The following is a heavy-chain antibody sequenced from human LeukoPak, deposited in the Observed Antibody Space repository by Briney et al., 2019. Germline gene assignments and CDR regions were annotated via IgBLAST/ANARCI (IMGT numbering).Heavy chain of an antibody. CDR3: ARRGSYGDYMLVDY. D-gene: IGHD4-17*01. CDR1: GGSISSYY. J-gene: IGHJ4*02. CDR2: IYTSGST. Sequence: SDTLSLTCTVSGGSISSYYWSWIRQPAGQGLEWIGRIYTSGSTNYNPSLKSRVTMSVDMSKNQFSLKLSSVTAADTAVYYYARRGSYGDYMLVDYWGQGTRVTVSS. V-gene: IGHV4-4*07.